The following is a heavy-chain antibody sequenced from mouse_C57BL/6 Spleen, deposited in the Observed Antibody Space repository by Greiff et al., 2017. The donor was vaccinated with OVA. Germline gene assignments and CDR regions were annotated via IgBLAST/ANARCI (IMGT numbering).Heavy chain of an antibody. CDR1: GYTFTSYW. D-gene: IGHD1-1*01. CDR3: AREYYGSSPPWYFDV. V-gene: IGHV1-53*01. J-gene: IGHJ1*03. Sequence: VQLQRPGTELVKPGASVKLSCKASGYTFTSYWMHWVKQRPGQGLEWIGNINPSNGGTNYNEKFKSKATLTVDKSSSTAYMQLSSLTSEDSAVYYCAREYYGSSPPWYFDVWGTGTTVTVSS. CDR2: INPSNGGT.